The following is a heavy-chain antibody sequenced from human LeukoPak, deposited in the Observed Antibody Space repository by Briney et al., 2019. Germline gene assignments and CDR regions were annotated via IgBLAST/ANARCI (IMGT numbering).Heavy chain of an antibody. Sequence: GGSLRLSCAASGFTISSYWMSWLRQAPGKGLEWVAIIKQDGNKKNYVDSVKGRFTISRDNTKNSLYLQMNSLRAEDTAVYYCVRGLVGYCSGGAWDGTCFDYWGQGTLVSVSS. CDR3: VRGLVGYCSGGAWDGTCFDY. V-gene: IGHV3-7*03. CDR2: IKQDGNKK. D-gene: IGHD2-15*01. J-gene: IGHJ4*02. CDR1: GFTISSYW.